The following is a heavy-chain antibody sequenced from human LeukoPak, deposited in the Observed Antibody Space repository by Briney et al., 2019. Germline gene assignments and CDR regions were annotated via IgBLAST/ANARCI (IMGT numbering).Heavy chain of an antibody. CDR3: AKAPLGRCTGAICYCFDY. Sequence: PGGSLRLSCAASRFTFSTYGMHWVRQAPGKGLEWVAFIRYDGSNKYYADSVKGRFIISRDNSKSTLNLQMNRLRAEDTAVYYCAKAPLGRCTGAICYCFDYWGQGTLVTVSS. D-gene: IGHD2-15*01. J-gene: IGHJ4*02. CDR1: RFTFSTYG. CDR2: IRYDGSNK. V-gene: IGHV3-30*02.